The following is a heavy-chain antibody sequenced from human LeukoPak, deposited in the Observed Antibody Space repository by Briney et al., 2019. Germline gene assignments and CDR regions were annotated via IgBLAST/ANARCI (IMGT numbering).Heavy chain of an antibody. J-gene: IGHJ4*02. D-gene: IGHD2-2*01. CDR2: IYYSGST. CDR1: GGSISSGDYY. V-gene: IGHV4-30-4*01. Sequence: SETLSLTCTVSGGSISSGDYYWSWIRQPPGKGLEWIGYIYYSGSTCYNPSLKSRVTISVDTSKNQFSLKLSSVTAADTAVYYCARVVPAAISGLDYWGQGTLVTVSS. CDR3: ARVVPAAISGLDY.